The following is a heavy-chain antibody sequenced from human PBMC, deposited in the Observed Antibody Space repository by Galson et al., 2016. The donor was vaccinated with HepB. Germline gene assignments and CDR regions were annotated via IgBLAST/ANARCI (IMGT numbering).Heavy chain of an antibody. CDR2: ISYDGSNK. V-gene: IGHV3-30*18. D-gene: IGHD6-13*01. J-gene: IGHJ6*02. CDR3: AKDLNGYSSSWFSSPYGMDV. Sequence: SLRLSCAASGFTFSSYGMHWVRQAPGKGLEWLAVISYDGSNKYFGDSVKGRFTISRDNSKNTLYLQINSLRDEDTAVYYCAKDLNGYSSSWFSSPYGMDVWGQGTTVTVSS. CDR1: GFTFSSYG.